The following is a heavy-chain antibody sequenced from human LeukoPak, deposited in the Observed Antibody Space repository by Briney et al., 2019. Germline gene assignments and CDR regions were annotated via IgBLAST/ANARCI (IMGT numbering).Heavy chain of an antibody. CDR1: GGSVSSGSYY. CDR2: IYYSGST. CDR3: ARDGWTHYYYYGMDV. D-gene: IGHD2-15*01. Sequence: SETLSLTCTVSGGSVSSGSYYWSWIRQPPGKGLEWIGYIYYSGSTYYNPSLKSRVTISVDTSKNQFSLKLSSVTAADTAVYYCARDGWTHYYYYGMDVWGQGTTVTVSS. V-gene: IGHV4-61*01. J-gene: IGHJ6*02.